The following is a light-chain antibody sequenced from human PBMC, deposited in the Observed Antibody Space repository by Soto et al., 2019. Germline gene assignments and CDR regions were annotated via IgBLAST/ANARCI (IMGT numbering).Light chain of an antibody. Sequence: QSALTQPASVSGSPGQSITISCTGTSSDVGGYNYVSWYQQHPGKAPKLMIYDVSNRPSGVSNRFSGSKSGNTASLTISGLKAEDEADYYCSSYTSSSPFVFGGGTKVTVL. CDR2: DVS. J-gene: IGLJ3*02. CDR3: SSYTSSSPFV. V-gene: IGLV2-14*01. CDR1: SSDVGGYNY.